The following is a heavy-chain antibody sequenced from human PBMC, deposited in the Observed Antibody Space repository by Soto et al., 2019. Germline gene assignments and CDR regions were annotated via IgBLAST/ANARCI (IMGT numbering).Heavy chain of an antibody. CDR2: ISYTGSA. CDR1: GGSISSYY. CDR3: ARHRAPVAISWFDP. Sequence: PSETLSLTRTVSGGSISSYYWSWIRQPPGKGLEWIGYISYTGSANYNPSLKSRVTISVDTSKNQFSLKLSSVTAADTAIYYCARHRAPVAISWFDPWGQGTLVTVSS. D-gene: IGHD2-2*02. V-gene: IGHV4-59*08. J-gene: IGHJ5*02.